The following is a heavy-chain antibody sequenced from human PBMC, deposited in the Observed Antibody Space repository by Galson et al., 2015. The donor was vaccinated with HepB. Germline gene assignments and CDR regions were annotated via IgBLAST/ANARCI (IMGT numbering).Heavy chain of an antibody. Sequence: SLRLSCAVSGLKFSDFAMHWVRQAPGKGLEWVALISHDGEHQSYADSVRGRFTVSRDISKNTLFLHMNSLRPDDTATYYCARHPDDSEGYYLTLEYWGQGTLVTVSS. CDR3: ARHPDDSEGYYLTLEY. D-gene: IGHD1-26*01. CDR2: ISHDGEHQ. CDR1: GLKFSDFA. V-gene: IGHV3-30*04. J-gene: IGHJ4*02.